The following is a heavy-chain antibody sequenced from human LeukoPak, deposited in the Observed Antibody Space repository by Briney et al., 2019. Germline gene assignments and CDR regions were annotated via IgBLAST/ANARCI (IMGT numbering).Heavy chain of an antibody. CDR1: GGSISSYY. CDR3: AREMESSGWYGAFDI. Sequence: SETLSLTCTVSGGSISSYYWSWIRQPPGQGPEWIGYIYYSGSTNYNPSLKSRVTISVDTSKNQFSLKLSSVTAADTAVYYCAREMESSGWYGAFDIWGQGTMVTASS. J-gene: IGHJ3*02. CDR2: IYYSGST. V-gene: IGHV4-59*01. D-gene: IGHD6-19*01.